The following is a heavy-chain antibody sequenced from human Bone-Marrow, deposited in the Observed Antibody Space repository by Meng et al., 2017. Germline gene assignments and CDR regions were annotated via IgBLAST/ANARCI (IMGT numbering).Heavy chain of an antibody. J-gene: IGHJ5*02. V-gene: IGHV4-31*03. D-gene: IGHD3-22*01. Sequence: QVQLQESGPGLVKPSQTLLLTCTVSGGYISSGTYYWGWIRQLPGKGLEWIAYIHYSGSTYYSPSLKSRVTISVDTSKNQLSLKLSSMTAADTAVYYCARYVFDSSSLYSNWFDPWGQGTLVTVSS. CDR3: ARYVFDSSSLYSNWFDP. CDR2: IHYSGST. CDR1: GGYISSGTYY.